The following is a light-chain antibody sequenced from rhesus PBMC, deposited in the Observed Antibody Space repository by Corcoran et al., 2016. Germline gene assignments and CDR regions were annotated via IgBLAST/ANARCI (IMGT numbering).Light chain of an antibody. J-gene: IGLJ1*01. CDR1: SRDIGGYNY. CDR2: DVS. V-gene: IGLV2-23*01. CDR3: SSYAGSLTYI. Sequence: QAALTQPPSVSGSPGQSVTISCTGTSRDIGGYNYVSWYQQHPGKAPKLMIYDVSKRPSGVSDRFSGSKSGNTASLTISGLQAEDEADYYCSSYAGSLTYIFGAGTRLTVL.